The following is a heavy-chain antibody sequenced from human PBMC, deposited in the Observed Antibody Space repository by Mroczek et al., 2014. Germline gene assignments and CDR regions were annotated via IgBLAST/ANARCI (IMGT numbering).Heavy chain of an antibody. CDR1: GGSFSGYY. Sequence: ESGAGLLKPSETLSLTCAVYGGSFSGYYWSWIRQPPGKGLEWIGEINHSGSTNYNPSLKSRVTISVDTSKNQFSLKLSSVTAADTAVYYCARVGYCSSTSCYASTMDVWGKGPRSPSPQ. CDR2: INHSGST. J-gene: IGHJ6*04. V-gene: IGHV4-34*01. CDR3: ARVGYCSSTSCYASTMDV. D-gene: IGHD2-2*01.